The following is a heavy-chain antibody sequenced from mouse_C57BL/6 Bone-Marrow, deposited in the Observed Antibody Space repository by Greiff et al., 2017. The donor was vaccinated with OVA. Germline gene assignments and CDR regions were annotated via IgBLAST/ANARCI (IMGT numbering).Heavy chain of an antibody. D-gene: IGHD2-2*01. Sequence: VQLQQSGPELAKPGASVKIPCKASGYTFTDYNMDWVKQSHGKSLEWIGDINPNNGGTIYNQKFKGKATLTVDKSSSTSYMELRSLTSKDTAVYYWASGGYNGYDGGAWFANWGQGTLVTVTA. J-gene: IGHJ3*01. CDR2: INPNNGGT. CDR1: GYTFTDYN. CDR3: ASGGYNGYDGGAWFAN. V-gene: IGHV1-18*01.